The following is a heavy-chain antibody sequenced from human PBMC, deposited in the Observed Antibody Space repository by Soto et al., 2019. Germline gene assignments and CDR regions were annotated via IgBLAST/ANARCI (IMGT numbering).Heavy chain of an antibody. D-gene: IGHD3-22*01. CDR2: IYYSGST. Sequence: SETLSLTCTVSGGSISSGDSYWSWIRQPPGKGLEWMGYIYYSGSTYYNPSLKSRVTISVDTSKNQFSLKLSSVTAEDTAVYYCAGXRTVGYYDSRWFDPWVKGTMVTVSS. CDR3: AGXRTVGYYDSRWFDP. J-gene: IGHJ5*02. V-gene: IGHV4-30-4*01. CDR1: GGSISSGDSY.